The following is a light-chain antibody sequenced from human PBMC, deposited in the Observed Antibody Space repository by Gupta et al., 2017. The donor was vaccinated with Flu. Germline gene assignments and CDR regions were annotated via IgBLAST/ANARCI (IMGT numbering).Light chain of an antibody. CDR3: GTWDNSLGYSRV. V-gene: IGLV1-51*01. CDR2: DND. J-gene: IGLJ3*02. Sequence: QSVLTQPPSVSAAPGQKVTISCSGSSSNIGPNLVSWYQQVPGTAPKLLIYDNDKRSSGRPDRFSGSKSGTSATLGITGLQTGDEADYYCGTWDNSLGYSRVFGGGTNVIVL. CDR1: SSNIGPNL.